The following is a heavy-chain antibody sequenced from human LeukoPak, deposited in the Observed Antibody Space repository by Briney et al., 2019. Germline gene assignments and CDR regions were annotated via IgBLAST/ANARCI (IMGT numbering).Heavy chain of an antibody. J-gene: IGHJ6*03. CDR3: ARAESGYDPLAYYYYYMDV. CDR1: GGSFSGYY. D-gene: IGHD5-12*01. Sequence: SETLSLTCAVYGGSFSGYYWSWIRQPPGKGLEWIGEINHSGSTNYNPSLKSRVTISVDTSKNQFSLKLSSVTAADTAVYYCARAESGYDPLAYYYYYMDVWGKGTTVTISS. V-gene: IGHV4-34*01. CDR2: INHSGST.